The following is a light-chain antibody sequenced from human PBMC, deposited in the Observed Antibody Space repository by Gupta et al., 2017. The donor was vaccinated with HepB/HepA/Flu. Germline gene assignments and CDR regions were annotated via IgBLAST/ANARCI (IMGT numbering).Light chain of an antibody. Sequence: DIQMTQSPSTLSASLGDEVTITCRASQRVSGWLAWYQQKPGKAPKLLIYSISTLEGGVPSRFSGSGSGTDFTLTISSLQPGDFATYYCQQDCFYPWTFGQGTKVEIK. V-gene: IGKV1-5*03. J-gene: IGKJ1*01. CDR2: SIS. CDR1: QRVSGW. CDR3: QQDCFYPWT.